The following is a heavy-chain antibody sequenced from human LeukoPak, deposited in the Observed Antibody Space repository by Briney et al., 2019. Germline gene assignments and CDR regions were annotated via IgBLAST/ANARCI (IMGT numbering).Heavy chain of an antibody. V-gene: IGHV3-30*03. CDR1: GFTFSSYG. Sequence: PGGSLRLSRAASGFTFSSYGMHWVRQAPGKGLEWVAVISYDGSNKYHADSVKGRFTISRDNSKNTLYLQMNSLRAEDTAVYYCARVRVPSYYCDYWGQGTLVTVSS. D-gene: IGHD6-6*01. CDR3: ARVRVPSYYCDY. CDR2: ISYDGSNK. J-gene: IGHJ4*02.